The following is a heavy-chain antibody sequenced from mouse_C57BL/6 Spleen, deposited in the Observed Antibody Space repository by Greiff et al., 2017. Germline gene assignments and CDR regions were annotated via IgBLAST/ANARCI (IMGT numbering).Heavy chain of an antibody. D-gene: IGHD1-1*01. J-gene: IGHJ1*03. V-gene: IGHV1-15*01. CDR1: GYTFTDYE. CDR2: IDPETGGT. CDR3: TRPLYYYGSSLDWYFDV. Sequence: VQLQQSGAELVRPGASVTLSCKASGYTFTDYEMHWVKQTPVHGLEWIGAIDPETGGTAYNQKFKGKAILTADKSSSTAYMELRSLTSEDSAVYYCTRPLYYYGSSLDWYFDVWGTGTTVTVSS.